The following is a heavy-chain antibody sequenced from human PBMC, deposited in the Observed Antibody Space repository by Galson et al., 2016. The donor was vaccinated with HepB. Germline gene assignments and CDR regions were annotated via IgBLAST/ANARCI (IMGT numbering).Heavy chain of an antibody. V-gene: IGHV3-7*01. J-gene: IGHJ2*01. D-gene: IGHD6-6*01. CDR1: GFSFTNYW. Sequence: SLRLSCAASGFSFTNYWMSWLRQAPGKGLEWVANIKQDGSDKGYVDSVKGRFTISRDNAKESLFLQMDSLRVEDTAVFYCARVRYRVAARVTLNWYFDLWGRGTLVTVSS. CDR2: IKQDGSDK. CDR3: ARVRYRVAARVTLNWYFDL.